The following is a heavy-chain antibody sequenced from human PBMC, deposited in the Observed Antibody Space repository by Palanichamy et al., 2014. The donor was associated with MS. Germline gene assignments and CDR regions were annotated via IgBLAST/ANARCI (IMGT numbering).Heavy chain of an antibody. Sequence: QVQLQESGPGLVKSSETLSLTCTVSGGSISSGSYYWSWVRQPAGKGLEWIGRIYTSGNTNYNPSLKSRVTISVDTSKNQFSLKLSSVTAADTAVYYCARASAVAIDYGGQGTLVTVSS. V-gene: IGHV4-61*02. J-gene: IGHJ4*02. CDR3: ARASAVAIDY. D-gene: IGHD6-19*01. CDR2: IYTSGNT. CDR1: GGSISSGSYY.